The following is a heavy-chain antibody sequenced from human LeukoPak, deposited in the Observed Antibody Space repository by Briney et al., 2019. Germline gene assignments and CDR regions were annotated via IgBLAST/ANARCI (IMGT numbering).Heavy chain of an antibody. V-gene: IGHV1-69*01. CDR3: ARDGAHYYDSSGYCPI. D-gene: IGHD3-22*01. J-gene: IGHJ4*02. CDR1: GGTFSSYA. Sequence: SVKVSRKASGGTFSSYAISWVRQAPGQGLEWMGGIIPIFGTANYAQKFQGRVTITADESTSTAYMELSSLRSEDTAVYYCARDGAHYYDSSGYCPIWGQGTLVTVSS. CDR2: IIPIFGTA.